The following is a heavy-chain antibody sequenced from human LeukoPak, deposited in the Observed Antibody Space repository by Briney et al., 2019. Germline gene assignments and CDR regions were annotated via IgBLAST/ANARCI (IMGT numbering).Heavy chain of an antibody. D-gene: IGHD2-2*01. Sequence: GGSLRPSCAASGFTFSSYAMSWVRQAPGKGLEWVSVISGSGDSTYYADSVKGRFTISRDKSKNTLYLQMNSLRAEDTAMYYCAKDFCSTTSCRFDYWGQGTLVTVSS. V-gene: IGHV3-23*01. CDR3: AKDFCSTTSCRFDY. CDR2: ISGSGDST. J-gene: IGHJ4*02. CDR1: GFTFSSYA.